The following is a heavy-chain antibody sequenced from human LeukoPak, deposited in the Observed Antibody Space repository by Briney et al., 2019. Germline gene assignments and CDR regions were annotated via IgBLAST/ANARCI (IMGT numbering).Heavy chain of an antibody. Sequence: PSETLSLTCVVSGGSISRGDYYWSWIRQPPGKGLEWIGCIYRSGGTYYNPSLKSRVTISVDRPKNQFSLTLSSVTAADTAVYYCARARGGLLTSIWGQGTLVPVSS. D-gene: IGHD3-16*01. J-gene: IGHJ4*02. CDR1: GGSISRGDYY. CDR3: ARARGGLLTSI. V-gene: IGHV4-30-2*01. CDR2: IYRSGGT.